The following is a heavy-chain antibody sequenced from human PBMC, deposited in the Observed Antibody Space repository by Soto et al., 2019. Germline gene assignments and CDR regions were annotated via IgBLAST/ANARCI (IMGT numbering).Heavy chain of an antibody. CDR2: TYFRSKWYN. Sequence: SQTLSLTCAISGDSVSSNTASWNWIRQSPSRGLEWLGRTYFRSKWYNDYAVSVKSRIIINPDTSDNQFSLQLNSVTPEDTAVYFCAKGDNLGPKTGYAFDPWGQGIMVTVSS. D-gene: IGHD5-12*01. CDR1: GDSVSSNTAS. J-gene: IGHJ5*02. V-gene: IGHV6-1*01. CDR3: AKGDNLGPKTGYAFDP.